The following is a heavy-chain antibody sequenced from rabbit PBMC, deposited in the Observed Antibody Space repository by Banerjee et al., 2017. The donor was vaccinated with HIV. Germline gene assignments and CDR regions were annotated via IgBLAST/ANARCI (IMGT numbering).Heavy chain of an antibody. J-gene: IGHJ4*01. CDR2: IYAGSSGST. D-gene: IGHD6-1*01. V-gene: IGHV1S40*01. CDR1: GFSFSSAYY. Sequence: QSLEESGGGLVQPEGSLTLTCTASGFSFSSAYYMCWVRQAPGKGLEWIACIYAGSSGSTYYASWAKGRFTISKTSSTTVTLQMTSLTAADTATYFCARESTILRVEVAMPHYFDLWGPGTLVTVS. CDR3: ARESTILRVEVAMPHYFDL.